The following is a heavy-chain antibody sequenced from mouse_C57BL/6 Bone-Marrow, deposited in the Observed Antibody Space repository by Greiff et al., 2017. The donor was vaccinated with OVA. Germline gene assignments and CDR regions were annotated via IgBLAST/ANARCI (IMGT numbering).Heavy chain of an antibody. CDR2: ISYDGSN. V-gene: IGHV3-6*01. D-gene: IGHD4-1*01. J-gene: IGHJ1*03. CDR3: ARNWNWYFDV. Sequence: ESGPGLVKPSQSLSLTCSVTGYSITSGYYWNWIRQSPGNKLEWMGYISYDGSNNYNPSLKNRISITRDTSKSQFFLKLNSVTTEDTATYYCARNWNWYFDVWGTGTTVTVSA. CDR1: GYSITSGYY.